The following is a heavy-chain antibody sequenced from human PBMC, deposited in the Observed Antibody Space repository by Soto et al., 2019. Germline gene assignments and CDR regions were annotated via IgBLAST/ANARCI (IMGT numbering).Heavy chain of an antibody. D-gene: IGHD2-2*03. CDR2: IYYSGST. J-gene: IGHJ6*04. V-gene: IGHV4-59*01. CDR1: GGSISSYY. CDR3: ARLGIVVVPAAISLGAMDV. Sequence: ETLSLTCTFSGGSISSYYWSWIRQPPGKGLEWIGYIYYSGSTNYNPSLKSRVTISVDTSKNQFSLKLSSVTAADTAVYYCARLGIVVVPAAISLGAMDVWGKGTTVTVSS.